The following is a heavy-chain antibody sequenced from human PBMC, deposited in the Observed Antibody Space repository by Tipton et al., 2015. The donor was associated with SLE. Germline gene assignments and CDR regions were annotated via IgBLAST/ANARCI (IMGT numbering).Heavy chain of an antibody. D-gene: IGHD3-22*01. CDR3: AGEGYYYDGSADY. CDR2: ISYDRSNK. V-gene: IGHV3-30*04. Sequence: SLRLSCAASGFTFNNYPMHWVRQAPGKGLEWVALISYDRSNKYYADSVIGRFTISRDNSKNTLYLQMHSLRAEDTAVYYCAGEGYYYDGSADYWGQGTLVTVSS. J-gene: IGHJ4*02. CDR1: GFTFNNYP.